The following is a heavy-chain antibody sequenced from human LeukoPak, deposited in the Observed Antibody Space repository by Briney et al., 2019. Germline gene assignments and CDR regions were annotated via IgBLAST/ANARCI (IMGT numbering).Heavy chain of an antibody. Sequence: GRSLRLSCAASGFTFDDYAMHWVRQAPGKGLEWVSGISWNSGSIGYADSVKRRFTISRDNAKNSLYLQMNSLRAEDTALYYCAKGLASIAAAGVDYWGQGTLVTVSS. V-gene: IGHV3-9*01. J-gene: IGHJ4*02. CDR2: ISWNSGSI. CDR3: AKGLASIAAAGVDY. D-gene: IGHD6-13*01. CDR1: GFTFDDYA.